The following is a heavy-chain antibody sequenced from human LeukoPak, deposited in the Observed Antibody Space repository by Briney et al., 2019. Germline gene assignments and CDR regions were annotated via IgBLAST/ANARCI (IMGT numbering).Heavy chain of an antibody. CDR3: ASPPVAEYYYYYGMDV. CDR1: GYTLTELS. D-gene: IGHD6-19*01. Sequence: ASVKVSCKVSGYTLTELSMHWVRQAPGKGLEWMGGFDPEDGETIYAQKFQGRVTMTEDTSTDTAYMELSSLRSEDTAVYYCASPPVAEYYYYYGMDVWGQGTTVTVSS. V-gene: IGHV1-24*01. CDR2: FDPEDGET. J-gene: IGHJ6*02.